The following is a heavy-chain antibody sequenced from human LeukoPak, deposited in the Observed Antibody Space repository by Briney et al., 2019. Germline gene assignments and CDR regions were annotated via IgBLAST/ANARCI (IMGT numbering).Heavy chain of an antibody. CDR2: ISPYSGDT. V-gene: IGHV1-18*01. CDR1: GYTFSNFG. CDR3: ARESLRPT. D-gene: IGHD5-12*01. Sequence: GASVKVCCKASGYTFSNFGISWFRQAPGQGLEWMGWISPYSGDTNYAQEFQGRISMTTDTSTNTAYMELRSLKSDDTAVYYCARESLRPTWGQGTLVTVSS. J-gene: IGHJ4*02.